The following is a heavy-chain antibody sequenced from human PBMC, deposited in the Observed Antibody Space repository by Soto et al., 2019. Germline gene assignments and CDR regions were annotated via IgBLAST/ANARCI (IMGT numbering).Heavy chain of an antibody. J-gene: IGHJ4*02. CDR1: GGSISCYY. Sequence: QVQLQESGPGLVKPSETLSLTCTVSGGSISCYYWSWIRQPPGKGLEWIGYIYYSGSTNYNPSLKSRVTISVDTSKNQFSLKLNSMTAADTAVYYCARHNYGSGSTYFDYWGQGTLVTVSS. CDR2: IYYSGST. D-gene: IGHD3-10*01. CDR3: ARHNYGSGSTYFDY. V-gene: IGHV4-59*08.